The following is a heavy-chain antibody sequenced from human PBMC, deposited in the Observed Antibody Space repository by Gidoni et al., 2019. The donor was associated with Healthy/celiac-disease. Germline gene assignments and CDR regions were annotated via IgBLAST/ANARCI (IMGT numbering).Heavy chain of an antibody. CDR2: ISYDGSNK. D-gene: IGHD6-13*01. CDR3: AREIAAALGY. J-gene: IGHJ4*02. V-gene: IGHV3-30-3*01. CDR1: GFTFSSYA. Sequence: QVQLVESGGAVVQPGRSMRLSCAAAGFTFSSYAMHWVRQAPGKGLEWVAVISYDGSNKYYADSGKGRFTISRDNSKHTLYLQMNSLRAEDTAVHYCAREIAAALGYWGQGTLVTVSS.